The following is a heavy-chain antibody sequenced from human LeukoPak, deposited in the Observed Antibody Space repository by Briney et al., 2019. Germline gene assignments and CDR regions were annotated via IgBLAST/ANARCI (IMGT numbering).Heavy chain of an antibody. V-gene: IGHV4-34*01. CDR1: GGSFSGYY. Sequence: PSETLSLTCAVYGGSFSGYYWSWIRQPPGKGLEWIGEINHSGSINYNPSLKSRVTISVDTSKNQFSLKLSSVTAADTAVYYCARFGDYRPYYFDYWGQGTLVTVSS. D-gene: IGHD4-17*01. CDR3: ARFGDYRPYYFDY. CDR2: INHSGSI. J-gene: IGHJ4*02.